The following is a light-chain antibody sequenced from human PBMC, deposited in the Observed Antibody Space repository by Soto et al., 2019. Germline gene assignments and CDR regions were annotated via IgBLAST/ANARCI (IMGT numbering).Light chain of an antibody. J-gene: IGLJ2*01. Sequence: QSALTQPASVSGSPGQSITISCTGTNSDVGGYNYVSWYQQHPGKVPKLLIYDVSNRPSGVSNRFSGSKSGNTASLTISGLQAEDEADYYCSSYTSSNTVGVLGGGTQLTVL. CDR1: NSDVGGYNY. CDR3: SSYTSSNTVGV. CDR2: DVS. V-gene: IGLV2-14*01.